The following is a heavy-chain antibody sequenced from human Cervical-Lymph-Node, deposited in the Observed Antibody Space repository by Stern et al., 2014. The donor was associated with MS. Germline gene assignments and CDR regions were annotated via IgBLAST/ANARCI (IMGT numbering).Heavy chain of an antibody. Sequence: EVQLGESGGGVIQPWGSLRLSCTASGFTVSRDYMTWVRQAPGKGLEWVSLITNVGSTFYTDSVKGRFTISRDDSKNTVYLHMTSLRAEDTAMYYCARDTSSPERSDWWGQGTLVTVSS. CDR3: ARDTSSPERSDW. V-gene: IGHV3-53*01. D-gene: IGHD1-1*01. CDR2: ITNVGST. CDR1: GFTVSRDY. J-gene: IGHJ4*02.